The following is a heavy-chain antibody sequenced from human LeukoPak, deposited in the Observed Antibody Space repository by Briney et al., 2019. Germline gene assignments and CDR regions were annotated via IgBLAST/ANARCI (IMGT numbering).Heavy chain of an antibody. CDR1: GFTFSSYA. J-gene: IGHJ6*03. Sequence: GGSLRLSCAASGFTFSSYAMHWVRQAPGKGLEWVAVISYDGSNKYYADSVKGRFTISRDNSKNTLYLQMNSLRAEDTAVYYCARDPVTMVRGVIGSYYYYYMDVWGKGTTVTVSS. CDR3: ARDPVTMVRGVIGSYYYYYMDV. V-gene: IGHV3-30*04. D-gene: IGHD3-10*01. CDR2: ISYDGSNK.